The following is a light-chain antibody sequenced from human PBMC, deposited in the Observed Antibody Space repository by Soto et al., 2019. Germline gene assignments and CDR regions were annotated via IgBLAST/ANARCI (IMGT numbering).Light chain of an antibody. CDR3: KQCWSSPRA. CDR1: QSVTSPF. V-gene: IGKV3-20*01. Sequence: EIVLTQSPGTLSLSPGERATLSCRASQSVTSPFLAWYQQKPGQPPRLLIYSTSGRATGIPDRFSGSGSGTDFTLTISSLEPEDSAVYYCKQCWSSPRAFGQGTKGHI. J-gene: IGKJ1*01. CDR2: STS.